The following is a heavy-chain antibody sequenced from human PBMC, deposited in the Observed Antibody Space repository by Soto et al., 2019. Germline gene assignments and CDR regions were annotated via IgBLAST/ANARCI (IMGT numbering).Heavy chain of an antibody. CDR2: ISGSGGST. V-gene: IGHV3-23*01. D-gene: IGHD6-13*01. J-gene: IGHJ4*02. Sequence: EVQLLESGGGLVQPGGSLRLSCAASGFTFSSYAMSWVRQAPGKGLEWVSAISGSGGSTYYADSVKGRFTISRDNSKNPLYLQMNSLRAEDTAVYYCAKKIQYSSSWYRGASVPRAGNGFDYWGQGTLVTVSS. CDR3: AKKIQYSSSWYRGASVPRAGNGFDY. CDR1: GFTFSSYA.